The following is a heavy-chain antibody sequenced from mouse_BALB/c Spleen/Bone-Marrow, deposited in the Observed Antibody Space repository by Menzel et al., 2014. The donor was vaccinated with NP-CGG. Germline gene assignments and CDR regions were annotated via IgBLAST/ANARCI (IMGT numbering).Heavy chain of an antibody. V-gene: IGHV1-14*01. Sequence: EVQLQQSGPVLVKPGASVKMSCKASGYTFTSYVMHWVKQKPGQGLEWIGYINPYNDGTKYNEKFKGKAPLTSAKSSSTASMKLNSLPSEDDAGYYCGRTYYWYGGFAYWGQGTLVTGSA. CDR2: INPYNDGT. D-gene: IGHD2-14*01. CDR3: GRTYYWYGGFAY. CDR1: GYTFTSYV. J-gene: IGHJ3*01.